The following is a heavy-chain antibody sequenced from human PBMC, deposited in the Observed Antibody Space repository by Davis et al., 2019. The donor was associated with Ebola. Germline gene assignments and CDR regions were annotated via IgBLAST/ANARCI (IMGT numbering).Heavy chain of an antibody. CDR1: GFTFSSYT. Sequence: PGGSLRLSCAASGFTFSSYTMNWVRQAPGKGLEWVSTISDRSEHTHYADSVKGRFTISRDDSKNTVFLHMNSLRAEDTAVYYCGRAGGTVPAAIFDYWGQGVLVTVSS. V-gene: IGHV3-23*01. CDR3: GRAGGTVPAAIFDY. D-gene: IGHD2-2*01. J-gene: IGHJ4*02. CDR2: ISDRSEHT.